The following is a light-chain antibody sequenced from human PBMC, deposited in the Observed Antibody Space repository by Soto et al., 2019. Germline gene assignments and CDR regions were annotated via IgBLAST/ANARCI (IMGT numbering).Light chain of an antibody. CDR1: NIGSKS. Sequence: SYELTQPPSVSVAPGQTARITCGGNNIGSKSVHWYQQKPGQAPVLVVYDDSDRPSGIPERFSGSNSGNTATLTISRVEARDEADYYCQVWDSSNDHPWVFGGGTKLTV. CDR2: DDS. V-gene: IGLV3-21*02. CDR3: QVWDSSNDHPWV. J-gene: IGLJ3*02.